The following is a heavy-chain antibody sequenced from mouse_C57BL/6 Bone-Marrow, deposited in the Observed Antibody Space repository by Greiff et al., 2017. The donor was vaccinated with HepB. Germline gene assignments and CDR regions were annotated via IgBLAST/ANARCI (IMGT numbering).Heavy chain of an antibody. V-gene: IGHV1-81*01. D-gene: IGHD4-1*01. CDR1: GYTFTSYG. CDR2: IYPRSGNT. CDR3: ARAGLFWEIYAMDY. Sequence: VMLVESGAELARPGASVKLSCKASGYTFTSYGISWVKQRTGQGLEWIGEIYPRSGNTYYNEKFKGKATLTADKSSSTAYMELRSLTSEDSAVYFCARAGLFWEIYAMDYWGQGTSVTVSS. J-gene: IGHJ4*01.